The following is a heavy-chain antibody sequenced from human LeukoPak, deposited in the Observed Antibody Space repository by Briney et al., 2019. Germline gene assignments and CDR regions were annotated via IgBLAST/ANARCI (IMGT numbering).Heavy chain of an antibody. J-gene: IGHJ5*02. CDR1: GGSISSSSYY. CDR3: ARDQGSSSWSSWFDP. Sequence: SETLSLTCTVSGGSISSSSYYWGWIRQPPGKGLEWIGYIYYSGSTNYNPSLKSRVTISVDTSKNQFSLKLSSVTAADTAVYYCARDQGSSSWSSWFDPWGQGTLVTVSS. V-gene: IGHV4-61*01. D-gene: IGHD6-13*01. CDR2: IYYSGST.